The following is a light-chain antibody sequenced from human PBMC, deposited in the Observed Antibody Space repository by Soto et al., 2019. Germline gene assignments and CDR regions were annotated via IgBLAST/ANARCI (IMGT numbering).Light chain of an antibody. J-gene: IGLJ3*02. CDR1: SSNIGSNT. CDR2: SND. V-gene: IGLV1-44*01. Sequence: QSVLTQAPSASGTPGQRVTISCSGSSSNIGSNTVSWYQQVPGTAPILLIYSNDQRPSGVPDRFSGSKSGTSASLAIGGLQSEDEADYYCAAWDDSLNGWVFGGGTKLTVL. CDR3: AAWDDSLNGWV.